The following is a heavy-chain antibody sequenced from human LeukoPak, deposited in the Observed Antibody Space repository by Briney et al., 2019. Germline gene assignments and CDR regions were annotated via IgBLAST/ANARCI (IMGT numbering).Heavy chain of an antibody. Sequence: GGSLRLSCAASGFTLSNYAMGWVRQAPGKGLEWVSVISGSGSTTYYADSVKGRFTISRDNSKNTLYLQMNSLRAEDTAVYYCAKRGGYGYFNYWGQGTLDTVSS. V-gene: IGHV3-23*01. CDR3: AKRGGYGYFNY. CDR2: ISGSGSTT. CDR1: GFTLSNYA. J-gene: IGHJ4*02. D-gene: IGHD3-22*01.